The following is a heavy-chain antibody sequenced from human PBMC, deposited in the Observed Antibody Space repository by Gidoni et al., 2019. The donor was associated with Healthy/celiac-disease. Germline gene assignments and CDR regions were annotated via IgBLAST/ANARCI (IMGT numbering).Heavy chain of an antibody. Sequence: EVQLLESGGGLVQPGGSLRLSCAASGLTFCSYAITWVRQAPGKGLEWVSAISGSGGSTYYADSVKGRFTISRDNSKNTLYLQMNSLRAEDTAVYYCAKDYPAYSSSWYGAVGYFDYWGQGTLVTVSS. CDR2: ISGSGGST. D-gene: IGHD6-13*01. V-gene: IGHV3-23*01. CDR1: GLTFCSYA. J-gene: IGHJ4*02. CDR3: AKDYPAYSSSWYGAVGYFDY.